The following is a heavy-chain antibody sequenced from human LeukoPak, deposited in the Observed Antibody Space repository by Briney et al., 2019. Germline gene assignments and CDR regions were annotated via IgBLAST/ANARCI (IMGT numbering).Heavy chain of an antibody. D-gene: IGHD5-12*01. CDR2: ISETSSHT. CDR1: TFIFSGYS. J-gene: IGHJ6*02. Sequence: GGSLRLSCAASTFIFSGYSMNWVRQAPGKRLEWVSYISETSSHTYYVDSVKGRFTISRDNAENSLYLQMNYLRAEDTAIYYCARDRAPKARIGGMDVWGQGTTVIVSS. V-gene: IGHV3-21*06. CDR3: ARDRAPKARIGGMDV.